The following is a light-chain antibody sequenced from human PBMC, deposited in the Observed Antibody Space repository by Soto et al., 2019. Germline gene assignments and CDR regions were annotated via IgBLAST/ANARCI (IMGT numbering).Light chain of an antibody. CDR1: QGIRND. Sequence: DIQMTQSPSSLTSSVGDRVTITCRASQGIRNDLGWCQQKPGKAPKRLIYAASSLQSVVPSRFSGSGFWPEFTLQISSLQPEDFATYYCLQHNSYPRTFGQGTKVEIK. J-gene: IGKJ1*01. V-gene: IGKV1-17*01. CDR2: AAS. CDR3: LQHNSYPRT.